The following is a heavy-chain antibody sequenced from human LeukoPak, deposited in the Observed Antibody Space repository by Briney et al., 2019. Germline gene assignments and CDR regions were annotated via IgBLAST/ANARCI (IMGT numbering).Heavy chain of an antibody. J-gene: IGHJ4*02. CDR3: AKDVTGGGYFDY. D-gene: IGHD1-20*01. V-gene: IGHV3-53*01. Sequence: GGSLRLSCAASGFTVSSNYMSWVRQAPGKGLEWVSVIYSGGSTYYADSVKGRFTISRDNAKNTLYLQMNSLRAEDTAAYYCAKDVTGGGYFDYWGQGTLVTVSS. CDR2: IYSGGST. CDR1: GFTVSSNY.